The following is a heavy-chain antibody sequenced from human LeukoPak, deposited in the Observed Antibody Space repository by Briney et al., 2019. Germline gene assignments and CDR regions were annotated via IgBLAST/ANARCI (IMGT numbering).Heavy chain of an antibody. Sequence: GGSLRLSCAASGFTFRNYWMHWIRQAPGKGLVWVSRIKGDGSHTIYADSVRGRFTISRDNAKNTLYLQMKSLRVEDTALYYCVRDWDHFDFDSWGQGTLVTVSS. CDR1: GFTFRNYW. D-gene: IGHD1-26*01. J-gene: IGHJ5*01. CDR2: IKGDGSHT. V-gene: IGHV3-74*01. CDR3: VRDWDHFDFDS.